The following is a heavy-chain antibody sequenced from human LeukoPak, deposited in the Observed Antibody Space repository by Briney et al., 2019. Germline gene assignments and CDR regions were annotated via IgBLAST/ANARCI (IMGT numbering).Heavy chain of an antibody. CDR2: ISSSSSYI. J-gene: IGHJ4*02. D-gene: IGHD3-22*01. Sequence: GGSLRLSCAASGFTFSSYSMNWVRQAPGKGLEWVSSISSSSSYIHSADSVRGRFTISRDNAKNSLFLQMNSLRAEDSAVYYCARDGRQDSSGYYYIYWGQGTLVTVSS. CDR3: ARDGRQDSSGYYYIY. V-gene: IGHV3-21*01. CDR1: GFTFSSYS.